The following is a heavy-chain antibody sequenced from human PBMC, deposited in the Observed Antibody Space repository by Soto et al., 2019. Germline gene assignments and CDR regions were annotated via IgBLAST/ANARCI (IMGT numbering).Heavy chain of an antibody. J-gene: IGHJ6*03. CDR3: ARNPRPRYSGYDNYYMDV. D-gene: IGHD5-12*01. V-gene: IGHV4-34*01. CDR1: GGSFSGYY. Sequence: SETLSLTCAVYGGSFSGYYWSWIRQPPGKGLEWIGEINHSGSNNYNPSLKSRVTISVDTSKNQFSLKLCSVTAADTAVYYCARNPRPRYSGYDNYYMDVWGKGTTVTVSS. CDR2: INHSGSN.